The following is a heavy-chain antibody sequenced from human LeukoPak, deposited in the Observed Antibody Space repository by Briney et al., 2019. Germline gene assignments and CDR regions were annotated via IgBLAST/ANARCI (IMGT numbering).Heavy chain of an antibody. CDR1: GYSFTSYW. Sequence: GESLKISCKDSGYSFTSYWIGWVRQMPGKGLGWMGIIYPGVSDTRYSPSFEGQVTISANKSISPAYLQWSSLKASDTAMYYCARHGPGSSSWYLFYYWGQGTLVTVSS. CDR3: ARHGPGSSSWYLFYY. CDR2: IYPGVSDT. J-gene: IGHJ4*02. V-gene: IGHV5-51*01. D-gene: IGHD6-13*01.